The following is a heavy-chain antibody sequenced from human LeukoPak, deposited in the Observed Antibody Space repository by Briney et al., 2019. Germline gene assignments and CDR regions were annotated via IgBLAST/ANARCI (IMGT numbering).Heavy chain of an antibody. J-gene: IGHJ4*02. V-gene: IGHV4-61*02. CDR3: ARARSPTDYFDY. D-gene: IGHD1-1*01. CDR2: IYTSGCT. CDR1: GGSISSGSYY. Sequence: SETLSLTCTVSGGSISSGSYYWSWIRQPAGKGLEWIGRIYTSGCTNYNPSLKSRVTISVDTSKNQFSLKLSSVTAADTAVYYCARARSPTDYFDYWGQGTLVTVSS.